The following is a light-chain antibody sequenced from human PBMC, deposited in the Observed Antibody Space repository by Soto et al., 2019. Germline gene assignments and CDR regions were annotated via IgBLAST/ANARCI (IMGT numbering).Light chain of an antibody. J-gene: IGKJ5*01. CDR1: QSVSSN. V-gene: IGKV3-15*01. Sequence: EIVMTQSPAPLSVSPGDRATLSCRAGQSVSSNLAWYQQKPGQAPRLLIYGASTRATGIPARFSGSGSGTDVTLTITSLEPEDVALYYCKQYGGSPITCGLGPRREIK. CDR3: KQYGGSPIT. CDR2: GAS.